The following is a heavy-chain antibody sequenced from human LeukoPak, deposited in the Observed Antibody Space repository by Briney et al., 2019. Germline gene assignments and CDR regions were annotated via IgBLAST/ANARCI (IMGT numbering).Heavy chain of an antibody. Sequence: PSETLSLTCAVYGGSFSGYYWSWIRQPPGKGVEWIGEINHSGSTNYNPSLKSRVTISVDTSKNQFSLKLSSVTAADTAVYYCARVLYSSSTYYYYYYMDVWGKGTTVTVSS. V-gene: IGHV4-34*01. D-gene: IGHD6-13*01. CDR2: INHSGST. CDR3: ARVLYSSSTYYYYYYMDV. J-gene: IGHJ6*03. CDR1: GGSFSGYY.